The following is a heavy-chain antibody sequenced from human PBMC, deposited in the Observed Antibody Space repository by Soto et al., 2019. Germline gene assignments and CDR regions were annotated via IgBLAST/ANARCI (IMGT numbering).Heavy chain of an antibody. D-gene: IGHD3-10*01. CDR3: AREGQWGFGEAYYYYGMDV. CDR2: IWYDGSNK. J-gene: IGHJ6*02. V-gene: IGHV3-33*01. Sequence: GGSLRLSCAASGFTFSSYGMHWVRQAPGKGLEWVAVIWYDGSNKYYADSVKGRFTISRDNSKNTLYLQMNSLRAEDTAVYYCAREGQWGFGEAYYYYGMDVWGQGTTVTVSS. CDR1: GFTFSSYG.